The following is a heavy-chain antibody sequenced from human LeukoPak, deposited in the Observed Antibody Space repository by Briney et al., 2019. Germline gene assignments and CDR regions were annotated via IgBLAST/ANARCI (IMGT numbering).Heavy chain of an antibody. CDR1: GGSISSSRYY. D-gene: IGHD3-10*01. Sequence: SETLSLTCSVSGGSISSSRYYWGWIRQPPGKGLEWIGSIYHSGSTYYNPSLKSRVTISVDTSKNQFSLKLSSVTAADTAVYYCARRRGVRGEVDYWGQGTLVTVSS. J-gene: IGHJ4*02. CDR3: ARRRGVRGEVDY. CDR2: IYHSGST. V-gene: IGHV4-39*07.